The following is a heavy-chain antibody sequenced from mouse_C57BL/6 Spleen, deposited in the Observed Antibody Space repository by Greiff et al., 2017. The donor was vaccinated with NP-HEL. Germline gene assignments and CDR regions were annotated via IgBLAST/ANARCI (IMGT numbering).Heavy chain of an antibody. CDR2: IYPGDGDS. V-gene: IGHV1-80*01. J-gene: IGHJ2*01. CDR3: ARGADSSGYVPDY. Sequence: VQLQQSGAELVKPGASVKISCKASGYAFSSYWMNWVKQRPGKGLEWIGQIYPGDGDSNYNGKFKGKATLTADKSSSTAYMQLSSLTSEDSAVYFCARGADSSGYVPDYWGQGTTLTVSS. D-gene: IGHD3-2*02. CDR1: GYAFSSYW.